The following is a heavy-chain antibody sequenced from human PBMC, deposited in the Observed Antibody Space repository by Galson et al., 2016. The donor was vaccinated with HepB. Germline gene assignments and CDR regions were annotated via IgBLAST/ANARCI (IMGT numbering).Heavy chain of an antibody. D-gene: IGHD5-12*01. Sequence: SLRLSCAASGFQFKSFNMHWVRQSPGKGLEWVALIWHDGSRKYYSESVRGRFTTSRDNRMNTLYLQMNSLSVEDTAMYYCAREGYSGFGAVDNWGRGALVAVSS. CDR3: AREGYSGFGAVDN. CDR1: GFQFKSFN. J-gene: IGHJ4*02. CDR2: IWHDGSRK. V-gene: IGHV3-33*01.